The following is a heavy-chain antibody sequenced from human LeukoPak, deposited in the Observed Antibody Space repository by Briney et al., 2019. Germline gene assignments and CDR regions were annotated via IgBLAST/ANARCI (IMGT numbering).Heavy chain of an antibody. CDR2: IYYSGST. V-gene: IGHV4-31*03. CDR1: GGSISSGGYY. J-gene: IGHJ6*03. D-gene: IGHD5-24*01. CDR3: ARVATIADYYYYYMDV. Sequence: SETLSLTCTVSGGSISSGGYYWGWIRQHPGKGLEWIGYIYYSGSTYYNPSLKSRVTISVDTSKNQFSLKLSSVTAADTAVYYCARVATIADYYYYYMDVWGKGTTVTVSS.